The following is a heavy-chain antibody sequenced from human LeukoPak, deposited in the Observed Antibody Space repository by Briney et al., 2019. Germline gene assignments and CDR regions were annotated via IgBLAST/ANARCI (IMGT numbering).Heavy chain of an antibody. CDR1: GGSISSYY. D-gene: IGHD6-19*01. J-gene: IGHJ4*02. CDR3: ARDGAYRSGGGYYFDY. CDR2: IYYSGST. V-gene: IGHV4-59*01. Sequence: PSETLSLTCTVSGGSISSYYWSWIRQPPGKGLEWIGYIYYSGSTNYNPSLKSRVTISVDTSKNQFSLKLSSVTAADTAVYYCARDGAYRSGGGYYFDYWGQGTLVTVSS.